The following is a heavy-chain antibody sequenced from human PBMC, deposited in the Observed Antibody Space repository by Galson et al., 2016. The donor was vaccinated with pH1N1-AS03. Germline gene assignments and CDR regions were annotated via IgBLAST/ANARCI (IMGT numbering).Heavy chain of an antibody. V-gene: IGHV1-18*01. D-gene: IGHD6-6*01. J-gene: IGHJ4*02. Sequence: SVKVSCKASDYNFVTYGITWVRQGPGQGLEWMGWINPYSTNTNYAKKVQDRVTMTADTSTTTAHLDLRNLGSDDTAVYYCARVVAGRPFLIDYWGQGTLVIVSS. CDR2: INPYSTNT. CDR3: ARVVAGRPFLIDY. CDR1: DYNFVTYG.